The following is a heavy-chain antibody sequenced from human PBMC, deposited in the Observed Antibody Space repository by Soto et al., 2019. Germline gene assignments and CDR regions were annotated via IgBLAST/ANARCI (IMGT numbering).Heavy chain of an antibody. CDR3: ARDGVDTAMVSMGVSYYYYYGMDV. CDR2: IYYSGST. Sequence: SETLSLTCTVSGGSISSYYWSWIRQPPWTGLEWIGYIYYSGSTNYNPSLKSRATISVDTSKNQFSLKLSSVTAADTAVYYCARDGVDTAMVSMGVSYYYYYGMDVWGQGTTVT. D-gene: IGHD5-18*01. J-gene: IGHJ6*02. CDR1: GGSISSYY. V-gene: IGHV4-59*01.